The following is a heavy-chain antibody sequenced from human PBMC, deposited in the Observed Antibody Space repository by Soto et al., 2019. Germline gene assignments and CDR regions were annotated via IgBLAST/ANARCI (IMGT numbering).Heavy chain of an antibody. V-gene: IGHV4-34*01. CDR1: GGSFSGYY. D-gene: IGHD1-1*01. CDR2: INHSGST. Sequence: SETLSLTCAVYGGSFSGYYWSWIRQPPGKGLEWIGEINHSGSTNYNPSLKSRVTISVDTSKNQFSLKLSSVTAADTAVYYCARRTGTTEEFDYWGQGTLVTVS. CDR3: ARRTGTTEEFDY. J-gene: IGHJ4*02.